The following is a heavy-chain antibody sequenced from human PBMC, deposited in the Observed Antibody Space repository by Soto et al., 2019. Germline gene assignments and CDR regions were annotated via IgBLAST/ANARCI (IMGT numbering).Heavy chain of an antibody. CDR1: GGTFNSHT. D-gene: IGHD2-2*01. CDR3: AGEGVTSSMSLPWMGYHYYGLDV. Sequence: QVQLVQSGAEVKKPGSSVKVSCRAPGGTFNSHTITWVRQAPGQGLEWMGGIMPMFGVTNYARKFQGRLTMTANESTRTAEMEVSGLGAEDTAVYYCAGEGVTSSMSLPWMGYHYYGLDVWGQGTTVIVSS. V-gene: IGHV1-69*12. CDR2: IMPMFGVT. J-gene: IGHJ6*02.